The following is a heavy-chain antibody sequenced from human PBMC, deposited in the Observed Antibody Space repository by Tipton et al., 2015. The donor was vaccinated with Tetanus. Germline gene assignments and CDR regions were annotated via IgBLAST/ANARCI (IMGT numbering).Heavy chain of an antibody. D-gene: IGHD1-26*01. CDR3: ARDQARGARGWNYFDY. CDR1: XXXISXXGYX. Sequence: GLVKPSQTLSLTCXVSXXXISXXGYXXXWIXXXPGXXXEWFGDIYYSGSTYYNPSLKSRVTISVDTSKNQFSLKLNSVTAADTAVYYCARDQARGARGWNYFDYWGQGTLVTVSS. CDR2: IYYSGST. V-gene: IGHV4-31*03. J-gene: IGHJ4*02.